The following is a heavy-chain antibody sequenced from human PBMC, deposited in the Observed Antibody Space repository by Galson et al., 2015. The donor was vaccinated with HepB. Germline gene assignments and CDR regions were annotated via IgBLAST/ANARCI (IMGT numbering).Heavy chain of an antibody. Sequence: SLRLSCAASGFTVSSNYMSWVRQAPGKGLEWVSVIYSGGSTYYADSVKGRFTISRDNSKNTLYLQMNSLRAEDTAVYYCARDLPLQDAFDIWGQGTMVTVSS. V-gene: IGHV3-66*02. J-gene: IGHJ3*02. CDR3: ARDLPLQDAFDI. D-gene: IGHD4-11*01. CDR1: GFTVSSNY. CDR2: IYSGGST.